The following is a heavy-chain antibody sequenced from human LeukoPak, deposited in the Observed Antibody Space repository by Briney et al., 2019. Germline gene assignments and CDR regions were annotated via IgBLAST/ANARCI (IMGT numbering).Heavy chain of an antibody. CDR3: ARDNVAGDAWYFDL. J-gene: IGHJ2*01. D-gene: IGHD6-19*01. V-gene: IGHV3-7*03. CDR2: IKKDGSEK. Sequence: GGSLRLSCAASGFTFSSYWMSWVRQAPGKGLEWVANIKKDGSEKYYVDSVKGRFTISRDNAKTSLYLQMNSLRAEDTAVYYCARDNVAGDAWYFDLWGRGTLVTVSS. CDR1: GFTFSSYW.